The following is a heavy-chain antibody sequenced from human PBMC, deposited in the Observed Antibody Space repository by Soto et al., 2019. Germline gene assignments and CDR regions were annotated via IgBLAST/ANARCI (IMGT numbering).Heavy chain of an antibody. CDR2: ISAYNGNT. J-gene: IGHJ6*03. Sequence: GASVKVSCKASGYTFTSYGISWVRQAPGQGLEWMGWISAYNGNTNYAQKLQGRVTMTTDTSTSTAYMELRSLRSDDTAVYYCARGNGLAARPSYYYYYYYMDVWGKGTTVTVSS. CDR3: ARGNGLAARPSYYYYYYYMDV. D-gene: IGHD6-6*01. V-gene: IGHV1-18*01. CDR1: GYTFTSYG.